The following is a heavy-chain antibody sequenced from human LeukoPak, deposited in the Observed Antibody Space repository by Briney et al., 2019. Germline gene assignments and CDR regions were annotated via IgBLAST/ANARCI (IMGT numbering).Heavy chain of an antibody. D-gene: IGHD3-10*01. V-gene: IGHV3-7*01. CDR2: IKQDGIEK. CDR1: GFTFSSYW. J-gene: IGHJ3*01. Sequence: PGGSLRLSCAASGFTFSSYWMDWVRQVPGKGPEWVANIKQDGIEKYFVGSVKGRFAISRDNAKNLLYLQMTSLRVEDTAAYYCAREGMVRGVPDAFDLWGQGTMVTVPS. CDR3: AREGMVRGVPDAFDL.